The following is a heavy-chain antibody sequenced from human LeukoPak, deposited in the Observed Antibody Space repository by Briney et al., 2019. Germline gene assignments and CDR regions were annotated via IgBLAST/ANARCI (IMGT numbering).Heavy chain of an antibody. CDR2: IYYSGST. D-gene: IGHD6-19*01. CDR1: GGSISSYY. CDR3: ARQVVAVAGTGYFDY. Sequence: SETLSLTCTVSGGSISSYYWSWIRQPPGKGLEWIGYIYYSGSTNYNPSLKSRVTISVDTSKNQFSLKLSSVTAADTAVYFCARQVVAVAGTGYFDYWGQGTLVTVSS. J-gene: IGHJ4*02. V-gene: IGHV4-59*08.